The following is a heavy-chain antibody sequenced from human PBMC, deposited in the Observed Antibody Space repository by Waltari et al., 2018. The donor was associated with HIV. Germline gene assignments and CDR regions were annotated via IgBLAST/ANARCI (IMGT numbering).Heavy chain of an antibody. V-gene: IGHV5-51*01. D-gene: IGHD2-15*01. CDR3: ARPDMTYGRDV. CDR2: SYPADSDT. J-gene: IGHJ6*02. CDR1: GYNFADHW. Sequence: EVRLVQSGAEVRKPGESLEISCEAFGYNFADHWIGWVRQMPGRGLEWVGSSYPADSDTRYSPSFRGRVTISADKFSSTAYLQWRSLEASDTATYYCARPDMTYGRDVWGQGTTVTVSS.